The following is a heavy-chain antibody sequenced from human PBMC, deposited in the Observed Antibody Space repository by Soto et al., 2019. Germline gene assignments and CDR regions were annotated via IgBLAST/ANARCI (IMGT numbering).Heavy chain of an antibody. V-gene: IGHV1-69*08. CDR3: ARDLGKYSGYDSGRNWFDP. CDR1: GGTFSSYT. J-gene: IGHJ5*02. Sequence: QVQLVQSGAEVKKPGSSVKVSCKASGGTFSSYTISWVRQAPGQGLEWMGRIIPILGIANYAQKFQGRVTITADKSTSTADMELSSLRSEDTAVYYCARDLGKYSGYDSGRNWFDPWGQGTLVTVSS. D-gene: IGHD5-12*01. CDR2: IIPILGIA.